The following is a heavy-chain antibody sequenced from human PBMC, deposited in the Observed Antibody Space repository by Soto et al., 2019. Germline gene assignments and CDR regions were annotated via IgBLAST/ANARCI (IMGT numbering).Heavy chain of an antibody. Sequence: ESGGGLVQPGGSLRLSCAASGFTFSSYAMSWVRQAPGKGLEWVSAISGSGGSTYYADSVKGRFTISRDNSKNTLYLQMNSLRAEDTAVYYCATIPVGSGREGYFDYWGQGTLVTVSS. V-gene: IGHV3-23*01. J-gene: IGHJ4*02. D-gene: IGHD3-10*01. CDR1: GFTFSSYA. CDR2: ISGSGGST. CDR3: ATIPVGSGREGYFDY.